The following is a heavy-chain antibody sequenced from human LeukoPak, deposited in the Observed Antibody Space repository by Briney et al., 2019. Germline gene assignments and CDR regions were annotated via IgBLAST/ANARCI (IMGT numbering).Heavy chain of an antibody. D-gene: IGHD3-22*01. V-gene: IGHV3-7*01. CDR2: IKQDGSEK. CDR3: ARGGYYDSSGYYYTWFFDY. CDR1: GFTFSSYW. J-gene: IGHJ4*02. Sequence: PGGSLRLSCAASGFTFSSYWMSWVRQAPGKGLEWVANIKQDGSEKYYVDSVKGRFTISRDNAKNSLYLQMNSLRAEDTAVYYCARGGYYDSSGYYYTWFFDYWGQGTLVTVSS.